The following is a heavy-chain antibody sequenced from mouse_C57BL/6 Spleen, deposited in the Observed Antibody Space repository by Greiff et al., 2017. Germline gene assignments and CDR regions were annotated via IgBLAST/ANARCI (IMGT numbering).Heavy chain of an antibody. CDR3: ARGGGGYFDY. Sequence: EVKLMESGPGLVKPSQSLSLTCSVTGYSITSGYYWNWIRQFPGNKLEWMGYISYDGSNNYNPSLKNRISITRDTSKNQFFLKLNSVTTEDTATYYCARGGGGYFDYWGQGTTLTGSS. CDR2: ISYDGSN. V-gene: IGHV3-6*01. CDR1: GYSITSGYY. J-gene: IGHJ2*01.